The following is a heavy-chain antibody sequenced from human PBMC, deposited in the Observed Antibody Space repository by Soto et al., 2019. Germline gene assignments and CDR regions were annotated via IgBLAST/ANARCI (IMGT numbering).Heavy chain of an antibody. CDR3: ASQGY. J-gene: IGHJ4*02. V-gene: IGHV4-59*08. Sequence: QVQLQESGPGLVKPSETLSLTCTVSGGSISNYYWSWIRQPPGKGLEWIGYISYSGSTNYNPSLKSRVPISVDASKNQFSLRLSSVTAADTAVYYCASQGYWGQGTLVTVSS. CDR1: GGSISNYY. CDR2: ISYSGST.